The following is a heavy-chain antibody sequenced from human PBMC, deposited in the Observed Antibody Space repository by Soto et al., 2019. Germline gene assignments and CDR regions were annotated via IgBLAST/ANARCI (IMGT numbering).Heavy chain of an antibody. V-gene: IGHV5-51*01. CDR1: GYSFTTSW. D-gene: IGHD3-3*01. CDR3: ARLNDFWSGRMFDP. Sequence: GESLKRSCQAFGYSFTTSWLCCFRQMPGKGLEWMGLIYPGDSDIKYSPSFEGQVTISADKSISTAYLQWNSLKISDTAIYYCARLNDFWSGRMFDPWGQGTLVTVSS. J-gene: IGHJ5*02. CDR2: IYPGDSDI.